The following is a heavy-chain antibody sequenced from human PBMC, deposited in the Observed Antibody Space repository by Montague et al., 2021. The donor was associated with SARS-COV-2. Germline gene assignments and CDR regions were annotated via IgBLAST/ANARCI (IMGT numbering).Heavy chain of an antibody. D-gene: IGHD3-3*01. Sequence: SETLSLTCAVSGGSFSASSWSWIRLPPGPGLKCIGEITHSVSSIYNPSLTSRVTISGDTSENQFSMKLSSVTPADTSVYYCARGYRLRFLEWSSRQSTFDYWGQRTLGAASS. CDR2: ITHSVSS. V-gene: IGHV4-34*01. CDR1: GGSFSASS. J-gene: IGHJ4*02. CDR3: ARGYRLRFLEWSSRQSTFDY.